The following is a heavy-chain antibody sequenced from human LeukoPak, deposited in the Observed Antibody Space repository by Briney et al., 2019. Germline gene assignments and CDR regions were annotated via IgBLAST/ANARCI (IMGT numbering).Heavy chain of an antibody. CDR3: ARENDYGDY. Sequence: PGGSLRLSCAASGFTSSSYWMSWVRQAPGKGLEWVANIKQDGSEKYYVDSVKGRFTISRDNAKNSLYLQMNSLRAEDTAVYYCARENDYGDYWGQGTLATVSS. CDR2: IKQDGSEK. J-gene: IGHJ4*02. CDR1: GFTSSSYW. V-gene: IGHV3-7*01.